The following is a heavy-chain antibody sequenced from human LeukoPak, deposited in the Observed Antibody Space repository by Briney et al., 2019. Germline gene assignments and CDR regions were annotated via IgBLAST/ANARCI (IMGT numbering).Heavy chain of an antibody. J-gene: IGHJ6*02. D-gene: IGHD2-2*01. V-gene: IGHV3-48*02. Sequence: GGSLRLSCAAPGFTFSSYSMNWVRQAPGKGLEWVSYISSSSNTIYYADSVKGRFTISRDNAKNSLYLQMNSLRDEDTAVYYCARSGYCSSIRCYGMDVWGQGTTVTVPS. CDR3: ARSGYCSSIRCYGMDV. CDR2: ISSSSNTI. CDR1: GFTFSSYS.